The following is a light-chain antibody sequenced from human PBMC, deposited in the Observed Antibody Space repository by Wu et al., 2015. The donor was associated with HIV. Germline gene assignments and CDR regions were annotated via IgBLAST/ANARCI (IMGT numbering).Light chain of an antibody. CDR1: QSVGNN. J-gene: IGKJ4*01. CDR2: GTS. Sequence: EIVMTQSPATLSVSPRERATLSGRASQSVGNNLAWYQQKPGQPPRLLIYGTSTRATGIPARFSGSRSGTEYSLSISSLKPEDFAVYFCQQYNTWPPLTFGGGTKVEIK. V-gene: IGKV3-15*01. CDR3: QQYNTWPPLT.